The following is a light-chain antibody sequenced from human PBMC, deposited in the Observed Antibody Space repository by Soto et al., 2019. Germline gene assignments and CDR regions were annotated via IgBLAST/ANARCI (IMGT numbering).Light chain of an antibody. CDR3: MQALQTPT. J-gene: IGKJ1*01. V-gene: IGKV2-28*01. CDR1: KSLLHSNGYNY. Sequence: IVMTQSPLSLPVTPEEPASISCRSSKSLLHSNGYNYLDWYLQKPGQSPQILIYLGSNRSSGVPDRFSGSGSGTDFTLKISRVDAEDVGVYYCMQALQTPTFGQGTKVDI. CDR2: LGS.